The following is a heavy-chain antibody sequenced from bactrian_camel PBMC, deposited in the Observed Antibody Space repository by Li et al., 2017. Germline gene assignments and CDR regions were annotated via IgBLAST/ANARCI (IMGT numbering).Heavy chain of an antibody. CDR2: LTRDGYP. V-gene: IGHV3S53*01. J-gene: IGHJ4*01. CDR1: GCTYRPCN. Sequence: VQLVESGGGSVQAGGSLRLSCAASGCTYRPCNMDWYRQAPGKEREKVSALTRDGYPGYAPSVKGRFTISRDNAQITLYLQLNSLKVDDTAMYYCAQGWRTPSNLWPVKGPGTQVTVS. D-gene: IGHD1*01.